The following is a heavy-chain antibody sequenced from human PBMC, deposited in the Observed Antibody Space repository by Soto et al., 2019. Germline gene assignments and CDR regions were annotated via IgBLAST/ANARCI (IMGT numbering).Heavy chain of an antibody. Sequence: QVLLVQSGAEEKKPGASVKVSCKASGYMFSSYVMHWVRQAPGQRLEWMGWINAGNGHTEYSQKFQGRVTIKSDTXAXXAYLELRSLRFEDTAVYFCARDCSGATCYVGAFDFWGQGTKVIVSS. J-gene: IGHJ3*01. V-gene: IGHV1-3*05. CDR1: GYMFSSYV. CDR3: ARDCSGATCYVGAFDF. D-gene: IGHD2-15*01. CDR2: INAGNGHT.